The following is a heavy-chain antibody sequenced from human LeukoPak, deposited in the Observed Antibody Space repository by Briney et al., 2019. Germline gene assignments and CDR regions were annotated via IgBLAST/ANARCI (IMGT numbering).Heavy chain of an antibody. D-gene: IGHD4-17*01. V-gene: IGHV1-8*01. CDR3: AVHLPGDYLDP. Sequence: ASVKVSCKASGYTFTIYDLNWVRQDAGQGLEWMGWMNPDSGNTDFAQKFQGRVTMTRNTSISTAYMELSSLTSEDTAVYYCAVHLPGDYLDPWGQGTLVTVSS. CDR1: GYTFTIYD. J-gene: IGHJ5*02. CDR2: MNPDSGNT.